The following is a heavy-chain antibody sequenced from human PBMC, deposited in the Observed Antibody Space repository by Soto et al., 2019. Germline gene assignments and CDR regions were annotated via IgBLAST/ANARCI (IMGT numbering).Heavy chain of an antibody. J-gene: IGHJ6*03. Sequence: SETLSLTCTVSGGSISSGGYYWSWIRQHPGKGLEWIGYIYYSGSTYYNPSLRSRVTISVDTSKNQFSLKLSSVTAADTAVYYCARELRFNSYLDVWGKGTTVTVSS. V-gene: IGHV4-31*03. CDR2: IYYSGST. CDR3: ARELRFNSYLDV. CDR1: GGSISSGGYY.